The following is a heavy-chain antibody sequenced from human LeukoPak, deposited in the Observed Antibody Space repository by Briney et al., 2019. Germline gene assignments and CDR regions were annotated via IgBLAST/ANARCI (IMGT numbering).Heavy chain of an antibody. CDR3: ARDQFGGSYRNYYYYYYMDV. CDR1: GFTFSRFE. V-gene: IGHV3-48*01. Sequence: GGSLRLSCVASGFTFSRFEMNWVRQAPGKGLEWVSYISSSSSTIYYADSVKGRFTISRDNAKNSLYLQMNSLRAEDTAVYYCARDQFGGSYRNYYYYYYMDVWGKGTTVTVSS. D-gene: IGHD1-26*01. J-gene: IGHJ6*03. CDR2: ISSSSSTI.